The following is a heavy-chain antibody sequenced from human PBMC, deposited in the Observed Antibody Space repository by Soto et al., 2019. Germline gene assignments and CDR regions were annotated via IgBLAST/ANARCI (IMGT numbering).Heavy chain of an antibody. J-gene: IGHJ5*02. CDR3: ARDMYSSDYFVKGFDP. CDR2: MSHDGINK. D-gene: IGHD6-19*01. V-gene: IGHV3-30-3*01. Sequence: QVRLVESGGGVVQPGRSLRLSCTASGFSFSSYAMYWFRQPPGKGLEWVAVMSHDGINKHYADSVKGRVTVSRDNSNHSLDLQLNSLRGEDTAMYYCARDMYSSDYFVKGFDPWGQGPLVSVSS. CDR1: GFSFSSYA.